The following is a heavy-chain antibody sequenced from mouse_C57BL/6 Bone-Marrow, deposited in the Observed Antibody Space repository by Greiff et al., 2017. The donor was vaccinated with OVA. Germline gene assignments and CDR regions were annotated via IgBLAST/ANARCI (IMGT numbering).Heavy chain of an antibody. CDR2: ISNLAYSI. Sequence: EVMLVESGGGLVQPGGSLKLSCAASGFTFSDYGMAWVRQAPRKGPAWVAFISNLAYSIYYADTVTGRFTISRENAKNTLYLEMSSLRSEDTAMYYCARRGNYEDFDYWGQGTTLTVSS. D-gene: IGHD2-1*01. V-gene: IGHV5-15*01. J-gene: IGHJ2*01. CDR3: ARRGNYEDFDY. CDR1: GFTFSDYG.